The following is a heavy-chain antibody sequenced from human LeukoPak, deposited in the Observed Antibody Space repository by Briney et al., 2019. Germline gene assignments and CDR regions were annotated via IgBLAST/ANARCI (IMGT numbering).Heavy chain of an antibody. D-gene: IGHD4-17*01. V-gene: IGHV3-53*01. J-gene: IGHJ4*02. Sequence: GGYLRLSCAASGFTVSSNYMSWVRQAPGKGLEWVSVIYSGGSTYYADSVKGRFTISRDNSKNTLYLQMNSLRAEDTAVYYCARDYGDYDGMDYWGQGTLVTVSS. CDR1: GFTVSSNY. CDR3: ARDYGDYDGMDY. CDR2: IYSGGST.